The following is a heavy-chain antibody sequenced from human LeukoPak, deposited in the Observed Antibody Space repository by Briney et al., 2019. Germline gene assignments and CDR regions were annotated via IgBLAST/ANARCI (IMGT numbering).Heavy chain of an antibody. Sequence: SQTLSLTCTVSGGSISSGGYYWSWIRQHPGKGLEWFGYIYYSGSTYYNPSLKSRVTISVDTSKNQFSLKLSSVTAADTAVYYCARAGVSSSMLYYFDYWGQGALVTVSS. CDR1: GGSISSGGYY. D-gene: IGHD2-2*01. CDR2: IYYSGST. V-gene: IGHV4-31*03. J-gene: IGHJ4*02. CDR3: ARAGVSSSMLYYFDY.